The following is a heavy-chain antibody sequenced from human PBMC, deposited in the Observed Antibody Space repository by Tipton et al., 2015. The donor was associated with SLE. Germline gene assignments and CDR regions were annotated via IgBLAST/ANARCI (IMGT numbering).Heavy chain of an antibody. CDR1: GYTFTGYG. D-gene: IGHD6-13*01. Sequence: QLVQSGAEVKKPGASVKVSCKTSGYTFTGYGISWVRQAPGQGLEWMGWISAYNGNTNYAQKLQGRVTMTTDTSTSTAYMELRSRRSDATAVYYCARGGPGYSSRGYEAFDIWGQGTMVTVSS. CDR3: ARGGPGYSSRGYEAFDI. CDR2: ISAYNGNT. J-gene: IGHJ3*02. V-gene: IGHV1-18*01.